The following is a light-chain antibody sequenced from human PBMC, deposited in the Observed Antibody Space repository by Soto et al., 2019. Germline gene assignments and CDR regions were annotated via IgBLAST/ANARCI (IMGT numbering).Light chain of an antibody. Sequence: EIVMTQSPATLSVSPGERATLSCRASQSVSSNLAWYQQKPGQTPKLLIYVASTRATGIPARFSGSGSGTEFTLTISSLASEDFAVYYCQQYKVWPLAVVGGTKVEFK. CDR3: QQYKVWPLA. J-gene: IGKJ4*01. CDR1: QSVSSN. V-gene: IGKV3-15*01. CDR2: VAS.